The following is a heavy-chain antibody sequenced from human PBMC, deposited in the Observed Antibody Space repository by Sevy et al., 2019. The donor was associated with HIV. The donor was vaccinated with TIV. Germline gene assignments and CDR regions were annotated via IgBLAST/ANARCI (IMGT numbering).Heavy chain of an antibody. CDR2: ISGSTTNT. Sequence: GGSLRLSCAASGFTFRTYAMSWVRQAPGMGLEWVSSISGSTTNTNYADSVKGRFTISRDNSKNTPYLQMNRLKADDTAIYYCAKPPIGWTREGFDQWGQGTLVTVSS. CDR1: GFTFRTYA. J-gene: IGHJ4*02. V-gene: IGHV3-23*01. CDR3: AKPPIGWTREGFDQ. D-gene: IGHD6-19*01.